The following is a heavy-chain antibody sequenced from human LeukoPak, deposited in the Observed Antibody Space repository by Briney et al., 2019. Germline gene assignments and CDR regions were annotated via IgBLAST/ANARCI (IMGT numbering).Heavy chain of an antibody. J-gene: IGHJ4*02. CDR3: ARDKSITMIVVEWMDY. CDR1: GFTFSSYA. Sequence: PGGSLRLSCAASGFTFSSYAMHWVRQAPGKGLEWVAVISYDGSSKYYADSVKGRFTISRDNSKNTLYPQMNSLRAEDTAVYYCARDKSITMIVVEWMDYWGQGTLVTVSS. CDR2: ISYDGSSK. D-gene: IGHD3-22*01. V-gene: IGHV3-30*04.